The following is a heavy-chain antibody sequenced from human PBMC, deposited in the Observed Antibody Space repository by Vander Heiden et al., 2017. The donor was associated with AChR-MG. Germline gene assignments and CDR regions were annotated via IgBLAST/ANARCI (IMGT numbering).Heavy chain of an antibody. CDR2: ISSSSSTI. CDR3: ARDLVRVNKGAAAELMRY. Sequence: EVQLVESGGGLVQPGGSLRLSCAASGFTFSSYSMNWVRQAPGKGLEWVSYISSSSSTIYYADSVKGRFTISRDNAKNSLYLQMNSLRDEDTAVYYCARDLVRVNKGAAAELMRYWGQGTLVTVSS. J-gene: IGHJ4*02. D-gene: IGHD6-13*01. CDR1: GFTFSSYS. V-gene: IGHV3-48*02.